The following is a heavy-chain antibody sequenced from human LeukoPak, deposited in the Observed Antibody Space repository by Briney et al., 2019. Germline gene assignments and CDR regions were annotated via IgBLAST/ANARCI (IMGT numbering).Heavy chain of an antibody. D-gene: IGHD3-3*01. J-gene: IGHJ5*02. CDR1: GGSISSGGYY. CDR3: ASLLRNWFDP. Sequence: SETLSLTCTVSGGSISSGGYYWSWIRQHPGKGLEWIGYIFHSGNTYYNPSLKNRVTISVDRSKDQFSLKLTSVTAADTAVYYCASLLRNWFDPWGQGALVTVSS. CDR2: IFHSGNT. V-gene: IGHV4-30-2*01.